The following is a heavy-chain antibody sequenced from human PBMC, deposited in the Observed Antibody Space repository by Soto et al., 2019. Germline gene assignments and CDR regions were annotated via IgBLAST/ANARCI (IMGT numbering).Heavy chain of an antibody. CDR1: GGTFSSYA. CDR3: ASTKVAGPPHWYFDL. D-gene: IGHD6-19*01. J-gene: IGHJ2*01. CDR2: SIPIFGTA. V-gene: IGHV1-69*12. Sequence: QVQLVQSGAEVKKPGSSVKVSCKASGGTFSSYAISWVRQAPGQGLEWMGGSIPIFGTANYAQKFQGRVTITADESTSTAYMELSSLRSEDTAVYYCASTKVAGPPHWYFDLWGRGTLVTVSS.